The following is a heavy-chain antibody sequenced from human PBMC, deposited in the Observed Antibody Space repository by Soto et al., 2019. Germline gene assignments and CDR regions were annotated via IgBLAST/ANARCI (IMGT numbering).Heavy chain of an antibody. CDR2: IRSKTHNYAT. CDR3: TRSGGSYSFGY. J-gene: IGHJ4*02. Sequence: EVQLVESGGGLVQPGESLKLSCAASGFTLSGSAVHWVRQASGTGLEWVGRIRSKTHNYATDYIASVKGRFTMSRDDSNNTAYLQMNGLKTDDTAVYYCTRSGGSYSFGYWGQGTLVTVSS. D-gene: IGHD1-26*01. V-gene: IGHV3-73*02. CDR1: GFTLSGSA.